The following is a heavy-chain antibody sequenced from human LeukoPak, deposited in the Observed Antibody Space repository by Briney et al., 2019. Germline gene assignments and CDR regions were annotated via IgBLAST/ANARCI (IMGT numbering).Heavy chain of an antibody. J-gene: IGHJ4*02. CDR1: GGSISSGTYY. Sequence: SQTLSLTCTVSGGSISSGTYYWSWIRQPAGKGLEWIGYIYYSGSTNYNPSLKSRVTISVDTSKNQFSLKLSSVTAADTAVYYCARGYSSGWYRYWGQGTLVTVSS. D-gene: IGHD6-19*01. CDR2: IYYSGST. CDR3: ARGYSSGWYRY. V-gene: IGHV4-61*10.